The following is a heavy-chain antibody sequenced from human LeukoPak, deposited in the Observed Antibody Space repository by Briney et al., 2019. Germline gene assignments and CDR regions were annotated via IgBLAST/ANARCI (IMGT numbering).Heavy chain of an antibody. CDR3: TRHLKNSSSRHWYFDL. CDR1: GFTFSGSA. J-gene: IGHJ2*01. CDR2: IRSKANSYAT. D-gene: IGHD6-13*01. Sequence: GGSLRLSCAASGFTFSGSAMHWVRQASGKGLEWVGRIRSKANSYATAYAASVKGRFTISRDDSKNTAYLQMNSLKTEDTAVYYCTRHLKNSSSRHWYFDLWGRGTLVTVSS. V-gene: IGHV3-73*01.